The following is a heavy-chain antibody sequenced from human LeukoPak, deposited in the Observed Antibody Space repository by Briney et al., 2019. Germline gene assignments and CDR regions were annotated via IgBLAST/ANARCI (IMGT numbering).Heavy chain of an antibody. Sequence: SETLSLTCTVSGGSFSSYYWSWIRQPAGKGLECIGRIYISGSTSYNPSLKSRVTMSVDTSKNQFSLRLSSVTAAYTAVYYCATANRYSLYMDVWGKGTTVTVSS. CDR3: ATANRYSLYMDV. V-gene: IGHV4-4*07. CDR1: GGSFSSYY. D-gene: IGHD1-14*01. J-gene: IGHJ6*03. CDR2: IYISGST.